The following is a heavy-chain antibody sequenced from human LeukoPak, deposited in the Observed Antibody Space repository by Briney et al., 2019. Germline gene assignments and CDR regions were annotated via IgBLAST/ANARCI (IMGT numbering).Heavy chain of an antibody. V-gene: IGHV1-18*04. CDR2: ISIYNGNT. J-gene: IGHJ5*02. CDR1: GYTLSSYG. CDR3: ARVMLSSITFDP. Sequence: ASVKVSCKASGYTLSSYGVNWVRQAPGQGLEWMGWISIYNGNTEYAQKLQGRVTMTTDTSTSTAYMELRSLRSDDTAVYYCARVMLSSITFDPWGQGTLVTVSS. D-gene: IGHD3-10*01.